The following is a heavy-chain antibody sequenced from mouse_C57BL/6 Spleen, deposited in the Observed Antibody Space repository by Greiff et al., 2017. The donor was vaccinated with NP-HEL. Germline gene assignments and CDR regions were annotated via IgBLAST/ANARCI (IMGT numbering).Heavy chain of an antibody. V-gene: IGHV1-50*01. CDR3: ALRGPWFAY. J-gene: IGHJ3*01. Sequence: VQLQQSGAELVKPGASVKLSCKASGYTFTSYWTQWVKQRPGQGLEWIGEIDPSDSYTNYNQKFKGKATLTVDTSSSTAYMQLSSLTSEDSAVYYCALRGPWFAYWGQGTLVTVSA. CDR2: IDPSDSYT. CDR1: GYTFTSYW. D-gene: IGHD1-1*01.